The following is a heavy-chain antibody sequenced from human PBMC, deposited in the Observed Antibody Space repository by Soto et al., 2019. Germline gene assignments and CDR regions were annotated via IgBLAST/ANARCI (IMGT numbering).Heavy chain of an antibody. CDR2: ISGSGGST. CDR3: ASARVSDSSGWPTHSFDF. D-gene: IGHD6-19*01. V-gene: IGHV3-23*01. CDR1: GFTFSSYA. Sequence: GGSLRLSCAASGFTFSSYAMSWVRQAPGKGLEWVSAISGSGGSTYYADSVKGRFTISRDNSKNTLYLQMNSLRAEDTAVYYCASARVSDSSGWPTHSFDFWGPGILVTVFS. J-gene: IGHJ4*02.